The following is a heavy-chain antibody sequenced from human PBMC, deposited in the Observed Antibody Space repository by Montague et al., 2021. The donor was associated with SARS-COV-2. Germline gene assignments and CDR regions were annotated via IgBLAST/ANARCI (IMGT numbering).Heavy chain of an antibody. CDR3: ARQLPSYCSTNKCYPYYFDV. V-gene: IGHV4-4*02. D-gene: IGHD2-2*01. Sequence: SETLSLTCVVSGGSISSGNWWSWVRQPPGKGLEWIGESIIVGAPATKYNPSLKSRVTISADKSKNQFSLSLNSVTAADTAVYFCARQLPSYCSTNKCYPYYFDVWGQGALVTVSS. CDR2: SIIVGAP. CDR1: GGSISSGNW. J-gene: IGHJ4*02.